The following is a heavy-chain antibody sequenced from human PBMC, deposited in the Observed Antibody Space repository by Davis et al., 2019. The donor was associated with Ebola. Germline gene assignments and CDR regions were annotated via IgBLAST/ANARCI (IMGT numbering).Heavy chain of an antibody. Sequence: GESLKISCAASGFTFSSFAMAWIRQAPGKGLEWVSSVNAYDGHTYYAPSVKVRVTISRDNSKNSLYLQMNSLRDEDTAVYYCARDPVAVAGTLYYGMDVWGQGTLVTVSS. J-gene: IGHJ6*02. D-gene: IGHD6-19*01. V-gene: IGHV3-23*01. CDR3: ARDPVAVAGTLYYGMDV. CDR1: GFTFSSFA. CDR2: VNAYDGHT.